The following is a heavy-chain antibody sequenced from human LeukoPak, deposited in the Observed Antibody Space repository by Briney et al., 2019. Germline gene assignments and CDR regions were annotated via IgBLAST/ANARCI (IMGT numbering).Heavy chain of an antibody. CDR3: AKDRSGSYYHPLDY. D-gene: IGHD3-10*01. J-gene: IGHJ4*02. V-gene: IGHV3-23*01. Sequence: GGSLRLSCAASGFTFSSYWMSWVRQAPGKGLEWVSAISGSGGSTYYADSVKGRFTISRDNSKNTLYLQMNSLRAEDTAVYYCAKDRSGSYYHPLDYWGQGTLVTVSS. CDR2: ISGSGGST. CDR1: GFTFSSYW.